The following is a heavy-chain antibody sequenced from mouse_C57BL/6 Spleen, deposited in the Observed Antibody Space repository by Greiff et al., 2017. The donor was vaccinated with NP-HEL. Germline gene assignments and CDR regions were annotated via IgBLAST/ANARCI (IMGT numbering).Heavy chain of an antibody. D-gene: IGHD4-1*01. CDR2: INPSSGYT. CDR3: AGDWEREDFDY. CDR1: GYTFTSYT. Sequence: VQLQQSGAELARPGASVKMSCKASGYTFTSYTMHWVKQRPGQGLEWIGYINPSSGYTKYNQKFKDKATLTADKSSSTAYMQLSSLTSEDSAVYYCAGDWEREDFDYWGQGTTLTVSS. V-gene: IGHV1-4*01. J-gene: IGHJ2*01.